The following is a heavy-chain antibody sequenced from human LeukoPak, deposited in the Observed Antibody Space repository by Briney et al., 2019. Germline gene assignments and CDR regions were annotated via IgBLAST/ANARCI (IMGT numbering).Heavy chain of an antibody. CDR1: GFTFSSYC. J-gene: IGHJ6*03. Sequence: GGSVSLFYAASGFTFSSYCIQWVRQARGRGREWVAFIRYDGSNKYHADSVKGRFTISRDNSKNTVYLQMNSLRPEDTAVYFCAKEYGYDYNYFYSMDVWGKGTTVTISS. D-gene: IGHD1-1*01. V-gene: IGHV3-30*02. CDR3: AKEYGYDYNYFYSMDV. CDR2: IRYDGSNK.